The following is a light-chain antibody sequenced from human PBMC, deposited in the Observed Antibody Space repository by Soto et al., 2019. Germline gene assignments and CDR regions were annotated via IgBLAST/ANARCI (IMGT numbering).Light chain of an antibody. J-gene: IGKJ1*01. Sequence: EIVLTQSPGTLSLSPGERATLSCRASQSVSSSHLAWYQQKPGQAPRLLIFGASNRATGIPDSFSGSGSGTDFTLTISRLEPEDFAVYYCQQYDGSLWTFGQGTKVEIK. CDR1: QSVSSSH. CDR3: QQYDGSLWT. CDR2: GAS. V-gene: IGKV3-20*01.